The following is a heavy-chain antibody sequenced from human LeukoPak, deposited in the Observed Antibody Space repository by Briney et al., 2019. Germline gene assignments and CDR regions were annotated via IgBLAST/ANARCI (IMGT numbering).Heavy chain of an antibody. J-gene: IGHJ4*02. CDR2: ISSRGTST. Sequence: GESLRLSRVASGFIFSDFGMNWVRQVPGKGLEWVAFISSRGTSTFYADSVKGRFTISRDTAKKSLDLQMTSLRADDTAAYYCVRGTDCSATTCYPLSAFDYRGQGTLVTVSS. D-gene: IGHD2-8*02. CDR3: VRGTDCSATTCYPLSAFDY. V-gene: IGHV3-21*04. CDR1: GFIFSDFG.